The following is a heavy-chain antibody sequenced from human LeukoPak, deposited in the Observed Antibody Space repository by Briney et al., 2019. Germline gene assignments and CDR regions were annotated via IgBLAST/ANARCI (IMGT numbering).Heavy chain of an antibody. D-gene: IGHD2-21*01. J-gene: IGHJ4*02. Sequence: PGGSLRLSCAASGFTFSSYWMTWVRQAPGQGLEWVANIKEDGSAKYHVDSVKGRFTIFRNNAKNSLYLQMNSLRVEDTAVYYCTRDTGCSGGACYSFYDYWGQGTLVTVSS. CDR1: GFTFSSYW. CDR3: TRDTGCSGGACYSFYDY. CDR2: IKEDGSAK. V-gene: IGHV3-7*01.